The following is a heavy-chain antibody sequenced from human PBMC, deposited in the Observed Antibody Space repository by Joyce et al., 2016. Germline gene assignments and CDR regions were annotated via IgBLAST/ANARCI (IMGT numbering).Heavy chain of an antibody. J-gene: IGHJ6*02. CDR2: IENGGTST. V-gene: IGHV3-74*01. CDR3: GRDGRGVATTGYYYGMDV. D-gene: IGHD6-19*01. CDR1: GFTFSSHW. Sequence: EVQLVESGGGLVQPGGSLRLSCAAYGFTFSSHWMHWVRQAQGKVRGWVSRIENGGTSTVHADPVTGRFTISRDNSKNTLYLQMNSLRVEDTAVYYCGRDGRGVATTGYYYGMDVWGQGATVTVSS.